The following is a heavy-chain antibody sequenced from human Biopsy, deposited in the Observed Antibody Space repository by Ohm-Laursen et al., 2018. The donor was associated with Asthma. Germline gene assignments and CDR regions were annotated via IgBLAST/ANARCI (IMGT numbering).Heavy chain of an antibody. Sequence: SLRLSCAAAGFTFSSFGMHWVRQAPGKGLEWVACISYDGSNKYYADSVKGRSTISRDNSKNTLYLQMNSLRAEDTAVYYCSREEPTSGWYQGSILRWGQGTLVTVSS. CDR2: ISYDGSNK. J-gene: IGHJ4*02. CDR1: GFTFSSFG. V-gene: IGHV3-30*03. D-gene: IGHD6-19*01. CDR3: SREEPTSGWYQGSILR.